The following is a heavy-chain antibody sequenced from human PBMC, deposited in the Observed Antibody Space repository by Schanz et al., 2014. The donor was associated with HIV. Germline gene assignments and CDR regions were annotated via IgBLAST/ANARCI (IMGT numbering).Heavy chain of an antibody. D-gene: IGHD6-13*01. Sequence: QVQLVESGGGVVQPGRSLRLSCAASGFTFSSYGMHWVRQAPGKGLEWVALISYDGSNKYYADSVKGRFTISRDNSKNTLYLQMNSLRGEDSAVYYCAKVGRIYSTTWIDHWGQGTLVTVSS. V-gene: IGHV3-30*18. CDR2: ISYDGSNK. CDR3: AKVGRIYSTTWIDH. J-gene: IGHJ4*02. CDR1: GFTFSSYG.